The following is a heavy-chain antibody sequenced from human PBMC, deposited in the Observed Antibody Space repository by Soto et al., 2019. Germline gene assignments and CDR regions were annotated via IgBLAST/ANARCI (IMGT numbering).Heavy chain of an antibody. CDR3: ARGHKPKTAAADTYFAY. J-gene: IGHJ4*02. Sequence: QVQLVQSGAEVKKPGSSVKVSCKASGGTFSSYAISWVRQAPGQGLEWMGGIIPIFGTANYAQKFQGRVTITADESTVTAYNELSSLRSEDPAVYYSARGHKPKTAAADTYFAYWGQGTLVTVSS. D-gene: IGHD6-13*01. V-gene: IGHV1-69*01. CDR2: IIPIFGTA. CDR1: GGTFSSYA.